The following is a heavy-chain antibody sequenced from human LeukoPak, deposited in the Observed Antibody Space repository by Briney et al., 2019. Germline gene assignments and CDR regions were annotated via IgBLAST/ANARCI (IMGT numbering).Heavy chain of an antibody. J-gene: IGHJ6*03. D-gene: IGHD6-25*01. CDR2: INTDGSST. Sequence: GGSLRLSCAASGFTFSSYWMHWVRQAPGKGLVWVSRINTDGSSTSYADSVKGRFTISRDNAKNTLYLQMNSLRADDTAVYYCARFAAGGSYYYYMDVWGKGTTVTVSS. V-gene: IGHV3-74*01. CDR3: ARFAAGGSYYYYMDV. CDR1: GFTFSSYW.